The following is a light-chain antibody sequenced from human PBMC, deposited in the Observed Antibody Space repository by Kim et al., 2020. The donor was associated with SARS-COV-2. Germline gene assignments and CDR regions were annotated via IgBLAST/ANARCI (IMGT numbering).Light chain of an antibody. CDR3: GTWDSSLSVVV. Sequence: QKVTIACSGTTSNIGNNYVSWYQQIPGTAPKLLIYDNDKRPSGIPGRFSGSKSGTSATLGITGLQPGDGADYYCGTWDSSLSVVVFGGGTQLTVL. V-gene: IGLV1-51*01. CDR1: TSNIGNNY. CDR2: DND. J-gene: IGLJ2*01.